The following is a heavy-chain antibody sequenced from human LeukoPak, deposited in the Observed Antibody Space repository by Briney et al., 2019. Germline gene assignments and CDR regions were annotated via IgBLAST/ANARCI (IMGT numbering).Heavy chain of an antibody. D-gene: IGHD5-18*01. CDR1: GFTFSSYA. CDR2: ISYDGSNK. Sequence: GGSLRLSCVASGFTFSSYAMHWVRQAPGKGLEWVAVISYDGSNKYYADSVKGRFTISRDNSKNTLYLQMNSLRAEDTAAYYCARARGYSYGSSGDYWGQGTLVTVSS. V-gene: IGHV3-30-3*01. CDR3: ARARGYSYGSSGDY. J-gene: IGHJ4*02.